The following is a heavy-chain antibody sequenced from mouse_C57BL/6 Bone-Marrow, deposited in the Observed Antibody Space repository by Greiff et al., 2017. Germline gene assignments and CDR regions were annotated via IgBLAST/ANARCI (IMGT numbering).Heavy chain of an antibody. CDR1: GYTFTSYW. V-gene: IGHV1-64*01. J-gene: IGHJ2*01. Sequence: QVQLQQSGAELVKPGASVKLSCKASGYTFTSYWMHWVKQRPGQGLEWIGMIHPNSGSTNYNEKFKSKATLTVDKSSSTAYMQLSSLTSEDSAVYYCARVYYGNYGTYYFDYWGQGTTLTVSS. CDR3: ARVYYGNYGTYYFDY. CDR2: IHPNSGST. D-gene: IGHD2-1*01.